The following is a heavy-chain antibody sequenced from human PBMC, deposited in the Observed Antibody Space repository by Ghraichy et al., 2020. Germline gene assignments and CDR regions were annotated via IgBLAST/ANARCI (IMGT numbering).Heavy chain of an antibody. V-gene: IGHV3-30*18. Sequence: GALRLSCAASGFTFSSYGMHWVRQAPGKGLEWVAVISYDGSNKYYADSVKGRFTISRDNSKNTLYLQMNSLRAEDTAVYYCAKVVGIHLWSLVGYFDYWGQGTLVTVFS. CDR3: AKVVGIHLWSLVGYFDY. CDR1: GFTFSSYG. CDR2: ISYDGSNK. J-gene: IGHJ4*02. D-gene: IGHD5-18*01.